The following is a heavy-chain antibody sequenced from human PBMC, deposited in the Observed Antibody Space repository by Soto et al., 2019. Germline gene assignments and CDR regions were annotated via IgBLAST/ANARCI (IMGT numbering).Heavy chain of an antibody. CDR2: IIPKFSTS. V-gene: IGHV1-69*06. CDR3: ARGGIGSQSYAFDI. D-gene: IGHD1-26*01. CDR1: GGTFNNYA. J-gene: IGHJ3*02. Sequence: QVQLVQSGAELKKPGSSVRVSCKASGGTFNNYAVHWVRQAPGQGLEWMGGIIPKFSTSSSAQKFQGSVTMNVDSSTNTAYMEVISLRSEDTALYYCARGGIGSQSYAFDIWGQGTAVTVSS.